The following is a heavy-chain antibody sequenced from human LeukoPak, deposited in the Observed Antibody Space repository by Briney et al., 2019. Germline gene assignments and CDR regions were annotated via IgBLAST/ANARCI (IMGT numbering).Heavy chain of an antibody. CDR2: IWDGGSNK. V-gene: IGHV3-33*01. CDR1: GLTFSSYG. Sequence: GGSLRLSCAASGLTFSSYGMHWVRQAPGQGLEWVAGIWDGGSNKNYVDSVKGRFTISRDNSKNTLYLEMKSLRAEDTAVYYCARDNPSGGSIGWTGLDYWGQGTLVTVSS. D-gene: IGHD6-19*01. J-gene: IGHJ4*02. CDR3: ARDNPSGGSIGWTGLDY.